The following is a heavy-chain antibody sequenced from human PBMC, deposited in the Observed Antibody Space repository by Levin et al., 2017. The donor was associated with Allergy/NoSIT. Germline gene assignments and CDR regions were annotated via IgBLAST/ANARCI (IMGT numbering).Heavy chain of an antibody. V-gene: IGHV3-20*01. CDR1: GFNFDDYG. CDR3: AWGYCRGCNCYIVPKKFDY. CDR2: INWKGSST. D-gene: IGHD2-15*01. Sequence: GGSLRLSCEASGFNFDDYGLTWVRRVPGKGLEWVAGINWKGSSTTYADSVKGRFTISRDNAKNYLYLERISLRVEHAALYHWAWGYCRGCNCYIVPKKFDYWGLGALVTVSS. J-gene: IGHJ4*02.